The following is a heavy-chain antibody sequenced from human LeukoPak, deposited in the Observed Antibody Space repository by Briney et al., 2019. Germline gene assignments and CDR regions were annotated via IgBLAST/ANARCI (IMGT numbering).Heavy chain of an antibody. CDR3: ASTYSGSYGENAFDI. CDR1: GGTFISYA. V-gene: IGHV1-69*04. J-gene: IGHJ3*02. D-gene: IGHD1-26*01. Sequence: SVKVSCKASGGTFISYAISWVRQAPGQGLEWMGRIIPIFGIANYAQKFQGRVTITADKSTSTAYMELSSLRSEDTAVYYCASTYSGSYGENAFDIWGQGTLVTVSS. CDR2: IIPIFGIA.